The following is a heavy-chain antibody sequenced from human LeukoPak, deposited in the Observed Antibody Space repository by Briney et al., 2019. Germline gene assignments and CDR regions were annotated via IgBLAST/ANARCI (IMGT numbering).Heavy chain of an antibody. D-gene: IGHD3-16*01. CDR1: GGSISSGSYY. CDR3: ARVPRLGGYYFDY. J-gene: IGHJ4*02. CDR2: IYTSGST. V-gene: IGHV4-61*02. Sequence: SSETLSLTCTASGGSISSGSYYWSWIRQPAGKGLEWIGRIYTSGSTTYNPSLKSRVTISVDTSKNQFSLKLSSVTAADTAVYYCARVPRLGGYYFDYWGQGTLVTVSS.